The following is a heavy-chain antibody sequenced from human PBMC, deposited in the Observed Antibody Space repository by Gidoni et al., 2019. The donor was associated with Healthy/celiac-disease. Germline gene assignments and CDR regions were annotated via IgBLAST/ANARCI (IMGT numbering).Heavy chain of an antibody. CDR3: AKDPYYDYIWGSYRSGGGFDY. CDR1: GFTFSSYA. J-gene: IGHJ4*02. D-gene: IGHD3-16*02. Sequence: EVQLLESGGGLVQPGGSLRLSCAASGFTFSSYAMSWVRQAPGKGLEWVSSISGSGGRTYYADAVKGRFTISRDNSKNTLYLQMNSLRAEDTAVYYCAKDPYYDYIWGSYRSGGGFDYWGQGTLVTVSS. CDR2: ISGSGGRT. V-gene: IGHV3-23*01.